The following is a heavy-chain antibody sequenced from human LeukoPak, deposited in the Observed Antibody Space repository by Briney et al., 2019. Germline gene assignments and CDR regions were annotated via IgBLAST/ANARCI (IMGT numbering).Heavy chain of an antibody. CDR1: GGSISSYY. D-gene: IGHD3-10*01. CDR3: ARTSMVRGAYAFDI. CDR2: IYYSGST. Sequence: SETLSLTCTVSGGSISSYYWSWIRQPPGKGLEWIGYIYYSGSTNYNPSLKSRVTMSVDTSKNQFSLKLSSVTAADTAVYYCARTSMVRGAYAFDIWGQGTMVTVSS. V-gene: IGHV4-59*12. J-gene: IGHJ3*02.